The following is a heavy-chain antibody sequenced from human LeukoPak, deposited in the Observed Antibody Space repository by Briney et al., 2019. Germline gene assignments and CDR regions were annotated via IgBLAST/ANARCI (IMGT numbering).Heavy chain of an antibody. J-gene: IGHJ6*03. D-gene: IGHD2-15*01. Sequence: SETLSLTCTVSGGSMSTYYWSWIRQPPGKGLEWIGSIHYSGSTNYNPSLKSRVTISVDTSKNQFSLKLSSVTAADTAVYYCARGYCSGGSCYSYYYYNYMDVWGKGTTVTVSS. CDR2: IHYSGST. CDR1: GGSMSTYY. CDR3: ARGYCSGGSCYSYYYYNYMDV. V-gene: IGHV4-59*12.